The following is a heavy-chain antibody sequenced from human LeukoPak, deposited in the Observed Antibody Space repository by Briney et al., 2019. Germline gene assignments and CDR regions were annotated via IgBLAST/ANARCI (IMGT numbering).Heavy chain of an antibody. CDR2: IYYSGST. D-gene: IGHD1-26*01. CDR3: AKHGELLSWFDP. V-gene: IGHV4-39*01. CDR1: GGSISSSSYY. Sequence: NSSETLSLTCTVSGGSISSSSYYWGWLRQPPGKGLEWIGSIYYSGSTYYNPSLKSRVTISVDTSKNHFSLKLRSVTAADTAVYYCAKHGELLSWFDPWGQGTQVTVSS. J-gene: IGHJ5*02.